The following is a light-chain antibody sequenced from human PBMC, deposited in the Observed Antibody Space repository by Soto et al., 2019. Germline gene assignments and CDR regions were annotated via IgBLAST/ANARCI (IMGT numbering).Light chain of an antibody. CDR1: SSNIGTNY. J-gene: IGLJ3*02. Sequence: QSVLTQPPSASGTPGQRVTISCSGSSSNIGTNYVYWYKQLPGTAPTLLIYCNDQRPSGVPDRLSGSKSGTSASLAISGLRSEDEADYYCATRDNSLSRWVFGGGTTVTVL. CDR3: ATRDNSLSRWV. CDR2: CND. V-gene: IGLV1-47*02.